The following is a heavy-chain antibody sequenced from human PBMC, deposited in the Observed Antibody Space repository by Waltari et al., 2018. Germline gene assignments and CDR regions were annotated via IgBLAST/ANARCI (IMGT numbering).Heavy chain of an antibody. D-gene: IGHD3-16*02. J-gene: IGHJ4*02. CDR3: TRVLMITFGGVIVKGGFDY. CDR1: GGSISSYY. Sequence: QVQLQESGPGLVKPSETLSLTCTVSGGSISSYYWSWIRQPPGKGLEWIGYIYYSGSTNYNPSLKSRVTISVDTSKNQFSLKLSSVTAADTAVYYCTRVLMITFGGVIVKGGFDYWGQGTLVTVSS. V-gene: IGHV4-59*01. CDR2: IYYSGST.